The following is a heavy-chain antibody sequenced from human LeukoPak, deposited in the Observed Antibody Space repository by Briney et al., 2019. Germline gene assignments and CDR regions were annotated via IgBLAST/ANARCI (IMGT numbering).Heavy chain of an antibody. Sequence: PSETLSLTCTVSGGSISSYYWSWIRQPPGKGLEWIGYIYYSGSTSYNPSLESRVTMSVDTPKNQFSLRLSSVTAADTAVYYCARGSYSSSSLLSYWGQGTLVTVSS. CDR3: ARGSYSSSSLLSY. J-gene: IGHJ4*02. CDR2: IYYSGST. CDR1: GGSISSYY. D-gene: IGHD6-6*01. V-gene: IGHV4-59*08.